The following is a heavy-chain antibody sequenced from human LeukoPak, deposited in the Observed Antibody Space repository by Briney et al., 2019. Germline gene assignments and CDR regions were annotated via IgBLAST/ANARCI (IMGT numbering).Heavy chain of an antibody. J-gene: IGHJ3*02. CDR1: GGTFSSYA. Sequence: SVKVSCXASGGTFSSYAISWVRQAPGQGLEWMGGIIPIFGTANYAQKFQGRVTITADESTSTAYMELSSLRSEDTAVYYCAKGGELRDAFDIWGPGTMVTVSS. CDR2: IIPIFGTA. CDR3: AKGGELRDAFDI. D-gene: IGHD1-26*01. V-gene: IGHV1-69*13.